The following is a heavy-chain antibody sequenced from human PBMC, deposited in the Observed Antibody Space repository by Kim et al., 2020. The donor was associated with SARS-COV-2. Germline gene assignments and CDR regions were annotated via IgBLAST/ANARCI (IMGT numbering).Heavy chain of an antibody. V-gene: IGHV3-43*01. CDR1: GFTFDDYT. D-gene: IGHD3-3*01. CDR2: ISWDGGST. CDR3: AKDVYYYDFWSGPDEP. Sequence: GGSLRLSCAASGFTFDDYTMHWVRQAPGKGLEWVSLISWDGGSTYYADSVKGRFTISRDNSKNSLYLQMNSLRTEDTALYYCAKDVYYYDFWSGPDEPWGQGTLVTVSS. J-gene: IGHJ5*02.